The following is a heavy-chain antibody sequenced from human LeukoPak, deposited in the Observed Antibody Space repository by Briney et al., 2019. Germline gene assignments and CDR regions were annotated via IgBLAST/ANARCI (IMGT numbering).Heavy chain of an antibody. Sequence: PGGSLRLSCVASGFIFSSYSMNWVRQAPGKGLEWVSSISSSRSYTYYADSVKGRFTISRDNAKNSLNLQMNSLRAEDTAVYYCAREDYYGSGSPWYFDLWGRGTLVTVSS. J-gene: IGHJ2*01. CDR2: ISSSRSYT. D-gene: IGHD3-10*01. CDR3: AREDYYGSGSPWYFDL. CDR1: GFIFSSYS. V-gene: IGHV3-21*01.